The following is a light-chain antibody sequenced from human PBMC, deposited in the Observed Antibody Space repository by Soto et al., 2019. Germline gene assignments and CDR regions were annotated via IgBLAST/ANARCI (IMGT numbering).Light chain of an antibody. CDR3: MQSTQLRT. V-gene: IGKV2-24*01. Sequence: DIVMTQTPLSSPVTLGQPASSSCRSSQSLLHSDGNTYLSWLQQRPGQPPRLLIYQISKRFSGVPDRFSGSGPGTDFTLKISRVESEDVGIYYCMQSTQLRTFGQGTKV. CDR1: QSLLHSDGNTY. CDR2: QIS. J-gene: IGKJ1*01.